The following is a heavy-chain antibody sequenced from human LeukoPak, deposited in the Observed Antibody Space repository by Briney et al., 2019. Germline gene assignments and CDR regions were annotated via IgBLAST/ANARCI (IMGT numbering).Heavy chain of an antibody. Sequence: ASVKVSCKAFGYGFTSYYIHWVRQAPGQGLEWMGIINPSVGGTTYARKFQGGVTMTRDTSTSTVYMELSSLRSEDTAVYYCARHGSGRYYPAEGRVDYWGQGTLVTVSS. V-gene: IGHV1-46*03. D-gene: IGHD3-10*01. CDR2: INPSVGGT. CDR3: ARHGSGRYYPAEGRVDY. J-gene: IGHJ4*02. CDR1: GYGFTSYY.